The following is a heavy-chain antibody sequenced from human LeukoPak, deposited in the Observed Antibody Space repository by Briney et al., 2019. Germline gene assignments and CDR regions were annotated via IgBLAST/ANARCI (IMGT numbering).Heavy chain of an antibody. J-gene: IGHJ4*02. Sequence: GGSLRLSCAASGFTFSSYAMSWVRQAPGKGLEWVSAISGSGGSTYYADSVKGRFTISRDNSKNTLYLQMHSLRAEDTAVYYCAKTIFGVDPRYYFDYWGQGTLVTVSS. D-gene: IGHD3-3*01. CDR1: GFTFSSYA. CDR2: ISGSGGST. CDR3: AKTIFGVDPRYYFDY. V-gene: IGHV3-23*01.